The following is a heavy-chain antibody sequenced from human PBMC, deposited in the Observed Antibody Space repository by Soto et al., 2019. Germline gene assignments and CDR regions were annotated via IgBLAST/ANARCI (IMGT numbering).Heavy chain of an antibody. CDR1: GFTFSSYW. CDR3: ARGRVPAAISGRWYFDL. V-gene: IGHV3-7*03. Sequence: EVQLVESGGGLVQPGGSLRLSCAASGFTFSSYWMSWVRQAPGKGLEWVANIKQDGSEKYYVDSVKGRFTISRDNAKNSLYLQMNSLRAEDTAVYYCARGRVPAAISGRWYFDLWGRGTLATVSS. J-gene: IGHJ2*01. CDR2: IKQDGSEK. D-gene: IGHD2-2*01.